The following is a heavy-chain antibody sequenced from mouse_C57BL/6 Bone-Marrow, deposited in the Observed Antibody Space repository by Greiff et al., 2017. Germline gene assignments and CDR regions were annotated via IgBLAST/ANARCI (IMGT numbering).Heavy chain of an antibody. J-gene: IGHJ2*01. Sequence: QVQLQQSGAELVRPGTSVKVSCKASGYAFTNYLIEWVKQRPGQGLEWIGVINPGSGGTNYNEKFKGKATLTADKSSSTAYMQLSSLTSEDSAVYFCAREDSSGYVGYWGQGTTLTVSS. D-gene: IGHD3-2*02. CDR2: INPGSGGT. CDR1: GYAFTNYL. V-gene: IGHV1-54*01. CDR3: AREDSSGYVGY.